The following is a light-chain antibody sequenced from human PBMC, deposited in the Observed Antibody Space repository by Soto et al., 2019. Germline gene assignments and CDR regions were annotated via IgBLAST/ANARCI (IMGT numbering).Light chain of an antibody. CDR2: CAS. J-gene: IGKJ1*01. Sequence: EIVLTQSPGTLTLSPGERATLSCRASQSVSSNYLAWYQQKPVQAPRLLIYCASNRAARIPDRFSGSGSGTDFTLTISRLEPEDFAVYYYHQYDSWTVGPGTKVEIK. CDR1: QSVSSNY. CDR3: HQYDSWT. V-gene: IGKV3-20*01.